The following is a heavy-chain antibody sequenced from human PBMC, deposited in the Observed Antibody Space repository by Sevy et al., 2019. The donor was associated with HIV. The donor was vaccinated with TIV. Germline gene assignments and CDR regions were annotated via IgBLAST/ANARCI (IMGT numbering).Heavy chain of an antibody. CDR2: ISYDGSSK. J-gene: IGHJ4*02. D-gene: IGHD3-10*02. Sequence: GGSLRLSCAASGFTFSSHAMHWVRQAPGKGLEWMAAISYDGSSKYYADSAKGRFTISRDDSKNTLYLQMSSLRAGDTAVYYCARDGGYSVNFLPSGYWGQGTLVTVSS. V-gene: IGHV3-30-3*01. CDR1: GFTFSSHA. CDR3: ARDGGYSVNFLPSGY.